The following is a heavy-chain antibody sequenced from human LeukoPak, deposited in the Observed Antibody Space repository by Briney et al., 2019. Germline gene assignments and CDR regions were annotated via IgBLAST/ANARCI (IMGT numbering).Heavy chain of an antibody. CDR3: AKDKNCYGRRPFDY. J-gene: IGHJ4*02. Sequence: GGSLRLSCAASGFTFSSYAMSWVRQAPGKGLEWVSGISGSGDSTDYADSVKGRFTISRDNSKNTVHLRMNSLRAEDTAVYYCAKDKNCYGRRPFDYWGQGTLVTVSS. V-gene: IGHV3-23*01. CDR1: GFTFSSYA. CDR2: ISGSGDST. D-gene: IGHD2-21*01.